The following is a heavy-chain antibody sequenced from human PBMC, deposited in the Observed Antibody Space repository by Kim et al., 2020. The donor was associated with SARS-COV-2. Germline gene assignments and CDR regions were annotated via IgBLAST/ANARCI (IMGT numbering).Heavy chain of an antibody. D-gene: IGHD6-13*01. Sequence: SETLSLTCTVSGGSISSYYWSWIRQPPGKGLEWIGYIYYSGSTNYNPSLKSRVTISVDTSKNQFSLKLSSVTAADTAVYYCAGGAAAGPPYYYYGMDVWGQGTTVTVSS. CDR1: GGSISSYY. V-gene: IGHV4-59*08. CDR3: AGGAAAGPPYYYYGMDV. J-gene: IGHJ6*02. CDR2: IYYSGST.